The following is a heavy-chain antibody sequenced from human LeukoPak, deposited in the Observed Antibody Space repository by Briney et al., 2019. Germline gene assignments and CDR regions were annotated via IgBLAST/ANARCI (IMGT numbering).Heavy chain of an antibody. J-gene: IGHJ4*02. CDR2: INHSGST. CDR3: ARGRIYGSGSYPDY. CDR1: GGSFSGYY. V-gene: IGHV4-34*01. Sequence: SETLSLTCAVYGGSFSGYYWSWIRQPPGQGLEWIGEINHSGSTNYNPSLKSRVTISVDTSKNQFSLKLSSVTAADTAVYYCARGRIYGSGSYPDYWGQGTLVTVSS. D-gene: IGHD3-10*01.